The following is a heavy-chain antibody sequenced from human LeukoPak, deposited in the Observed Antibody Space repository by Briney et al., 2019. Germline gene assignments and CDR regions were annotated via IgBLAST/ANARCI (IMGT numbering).Heavy chain of an antibody. D-gene: IGHD1-26*01. Sequence: GATVTLSCTVSGDTFSSGGLHWGWQAPGQRMEGMGWGNAGNGSTKYSQKFHGRVTITRDTSASTAYMELSSLRSEDTAVYYCARGAYSGPVGFFDYWGQGTLVTVSS. J-gene: IGHJ4*02. CDR3: ARGAYSGPVGFFDY. CDR1: GDTFSSGG. CDR2: GNAGNGST. V-gene: IGHV1-3*01.